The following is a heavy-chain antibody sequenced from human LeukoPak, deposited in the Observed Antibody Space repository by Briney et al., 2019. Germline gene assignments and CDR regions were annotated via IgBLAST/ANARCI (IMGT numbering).Heavy chain of an antibody. D-gene: IGHD6-19*01. V-gene: IGHV1-2*02. CDR1: GYTFIGHF. CDR2: INPNGGRI. J-gene: IGHJ4*02. CDR3: ARDQRLVAGTFYFDY. Sequence: ASVKVSCTASGYTFIGHFIHWVRQAPGQGLEWMGWINPNGGRINYAQKFQGRVTMTRDTSISTAYMELSRLRSDEPAVYYCARDQRLVAGTFYFDYWGQGTLVTVSS.